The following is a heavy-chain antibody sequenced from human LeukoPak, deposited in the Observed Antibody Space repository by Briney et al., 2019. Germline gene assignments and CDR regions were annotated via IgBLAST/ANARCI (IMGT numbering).Heavy chain of an antibody. CDR3: AKGEGGTYFNYCFDY. D-gene: IGHD1-26*01. J-gene: IGHJ4*02. CDR2: IHNDGATT. CDR1: EFTFSNYA. V-gene: IGHV3-23*01. Sequence: GGSLRLFCAASEFTFSNYAMIWVRQAPGKGLEWVSIIHNDGATTYYADSVKGRFTMSRDNSKNTLYLEMNSLRAEDTAVYYCAKGEGGTYFNYCFDYWGQGTLVTVSS.